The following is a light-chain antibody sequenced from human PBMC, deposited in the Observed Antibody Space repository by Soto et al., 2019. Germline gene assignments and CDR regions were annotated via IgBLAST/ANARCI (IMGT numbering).Light chain of an antibody. J-gene: IGKJ1*01. CDR1: QGISSY. Sequence: DIQLTQSPSFLSASVGDRVTITCRASQGISSYLAWYQQKPGKAPKLLIYAASTLRSGVPSRFSGSGSGTEFTLTISSLQPEDFATYYCQQSHSSPRTFGQGTTV. CDR2: AAS. CDR3: QQSHSSPRT. V-gene: IGKV1-9*01.